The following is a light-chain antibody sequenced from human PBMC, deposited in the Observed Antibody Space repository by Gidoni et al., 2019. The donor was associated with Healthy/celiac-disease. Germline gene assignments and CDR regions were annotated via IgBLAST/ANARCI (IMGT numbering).Light chain of an antibody. CDR3: MQDLQTPRT. CDR1: QSLLHSNVYNY. J-gene: IGKJ2*01. Sequence: IVMTQSPLALLVTPGEPASSSCRSSQSLLHSNVYNYLDWYLQKPGQSPQLLIYLGSNRASGIPDRFSGSGSGTDFTLKISRVEAEDVGVYYCMQDLQTPRTFGQGTKLEIK. V-gene: IGKV2-28*01. CDR2: LGS.